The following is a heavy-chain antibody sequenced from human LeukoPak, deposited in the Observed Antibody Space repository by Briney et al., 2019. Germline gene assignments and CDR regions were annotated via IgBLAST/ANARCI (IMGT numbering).Heavy chain of an antibody. J-gene: IGHJ6*03. V-gene: IGHV4-4*07. Sequence: SETLSLTCTVSGGSISSSYWSWIRQPAGKGLEWIGRINTSGSTNYNPSLKSRVTMSVDTSKNQFSLKLSSVTAADTAVYYCARGGGAARDAYYYYYYMDVWGKGTTVTVSS. CDR2: INTSGST. D-gene: IGHD6-6*01. CDR3: ARGGGAARDAYYYYYYMDV. CDR1: GGSISSSY.